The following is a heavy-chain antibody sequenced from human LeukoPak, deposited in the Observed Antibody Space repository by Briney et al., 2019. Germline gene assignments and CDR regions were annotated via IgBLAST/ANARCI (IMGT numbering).Heavy chain of an antibody. CDR1: GGSFSGYY. CDR3: ARGGYSYGHYYYYYYMDV. J-gene: IGHJ6*03. Sequence: SETLSLTCAVYGGSFSGYYWSWIRQPPGKGLEWIGEINHSGSTNYNPSLKSRVTISVDTSKNQFSLKLSSVTVADTAVYYCARGGYSYGHYYYYYYMDVLGKGTTVTVSS. CDR2: INHSGST. V-gene: IGHV4-34*01. D-gene: IGHD5-18*01.